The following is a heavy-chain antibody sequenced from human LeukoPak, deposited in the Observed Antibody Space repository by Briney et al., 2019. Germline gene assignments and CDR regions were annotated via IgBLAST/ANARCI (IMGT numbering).Heavy chain of an antibody. CDR1: GGSINSHSYY. CDR2: VYYDGTS. J-gene: IGHJ4*02. Sequence: ASETLSLTCTVSGGSINSHSYYWGWIRQPPGKGLEWIGRVYYDGTSYSNPSLKSRAAVFVDTSRDQFSLDLSFVTAADTALYYCVRHISTNTGYFDSCGPGILVSVSS. V-gene: IGHV4-39*01. D-gene: IGHD5-24*01. CDR3: VRHISTNTGYFDS.